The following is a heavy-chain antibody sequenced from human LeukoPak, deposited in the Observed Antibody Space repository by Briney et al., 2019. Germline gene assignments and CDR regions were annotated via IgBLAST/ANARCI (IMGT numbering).Heavy chain of an antibody. D-gene: IGHD2/OR15-2a*01. Sequence: SETLSLTCAVYGGSFSGYYWNWIRQPPGKGLEWIGEINHSGSTSYNPSFKSRVTISVDTSKTQFSLKLSSVTAADTAVYYCARVYLANDAFDVWGQGTMVTVSS. CDR3: ARVYLANDAFDV. CDR2: INHSGST. V-gene: IGHV4-34*01. J-gene: IGHJ3*01. CDR1: GGSFSGYY.